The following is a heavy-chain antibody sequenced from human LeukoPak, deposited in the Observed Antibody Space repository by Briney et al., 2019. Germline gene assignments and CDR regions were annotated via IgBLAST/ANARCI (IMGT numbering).Heavy chain of an antibody. D-gene: IGHD1-26*01. CDR2: MNPNSGNT. Sequence: ASVKVSCKASGYTFTSYDINWVRQATGQGLEWMGWMNPNSGNTGYAQKFQGRVTMTRNTSISTAYMEPSSLRSEDTAVYYCAREDGVIVGASSDNWFDPWGQGTLVTVSS. CDR1: GYTFTSYD. V-gene: IGHV1-8*01. J-gene: IGHJ5*02. CDR3: AREDGVIVGASSDNWFDP.